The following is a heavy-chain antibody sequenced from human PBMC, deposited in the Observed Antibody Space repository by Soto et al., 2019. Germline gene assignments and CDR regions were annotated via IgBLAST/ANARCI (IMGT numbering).Heavy chain of an antibody. D-gene: IGHD6-19*01. CDR1: GFTFSIYA. J-gene: IGHJ5*02. V-gene: IGHV3-23*01. CDR3: AKDISSGVLQNWFDP. CDR2: ITGSGGSK. Sequence: XVCLRLSCAACGFTFSIYAMTWVRQAPGKGLEWVSSITGSGGSKFYAESVRGRFTISRDNSKNTLYMQMNSLRAEDTALYYCAKDISSGVLQNWFDPWGQGTLVTVSS.